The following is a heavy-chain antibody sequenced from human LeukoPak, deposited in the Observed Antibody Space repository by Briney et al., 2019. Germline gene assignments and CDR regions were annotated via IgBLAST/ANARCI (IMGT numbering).Heavy chain of an antibody. CDR2: INHSGST. CDR3: ARGLTYTSVWYWFDP. D-gene: IGHD6-19*01. CDR1: GGSFSGYY. Sequence: PSETLSLTCAVYGGSFSGYYWSWIRQPPGKGLEWIGEINHSGSTNYNPSLKSRVTISVDTSKNQFSLKLSSVTAADTAVYYCARGLTYTSVWYWFDPWGQGTLVTVSS. V-gene: IGHV4-34*01. J-gene: IGHJ5*02.